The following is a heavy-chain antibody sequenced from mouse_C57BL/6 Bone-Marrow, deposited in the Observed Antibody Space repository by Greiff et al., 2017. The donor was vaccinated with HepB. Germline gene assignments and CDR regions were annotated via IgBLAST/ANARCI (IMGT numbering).Heavy chain of an antibody. J-gene: IGHJ4*01. CDR1: GYTFTSYD. D-gene: IGHD1-1*01. Sequence: VQLQQSGPELVKPGASVKLSCKASGYTFTSYDLNWVKQRPGQGLEWIGWIYPRDGSTKYNEKVKGKATLTVDTSSCTAYMELHSLTSEDSAVYFCARHYGNAMDYWGQGTSVTVSS. V-gene: IGHV1-85*01. CDR3: ARHYGNAMDY. CDR2: IYPRDGST.